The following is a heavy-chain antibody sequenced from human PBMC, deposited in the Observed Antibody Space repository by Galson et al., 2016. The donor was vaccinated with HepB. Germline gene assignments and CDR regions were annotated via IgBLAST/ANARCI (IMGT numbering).Heavy chain of an antibody. Sequence: SLRLSCAASGFTHTNYAMSWVRQAPGKGLEWVSTITGSGGWIKYADSVKGRLITSRDNSKNTLYLQLNSLRAEDAAVYYCAKDGGYCSDATCYYRNSWGQGTLVTVSS. J-gene: IGHJ4*02. D-gene: IGHD2-15*01. CDR3: AKDGGYCSDATCYYRNS. CDR1: GFTHTNYA. CDR2: ITGSGGWI. V-gene: IGHV3-23*01.